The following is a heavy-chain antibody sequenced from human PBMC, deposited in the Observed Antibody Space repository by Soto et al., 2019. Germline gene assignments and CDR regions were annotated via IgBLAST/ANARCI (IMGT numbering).Heavy chain of an antibody. CDR3: ATSYGSGYRAFDY. Sequence: QVQLVQTGAEVKRPGSSVKVSCKASGDTFSFYSINWVRQAPGLGLEWMGRINPILSMSNYAQRFQGRGTMNADKSTSTAYMDLSSLRSEDTAIYYCATSYGSGYRAFDYWGQGALVTVSS. CDR1: GDTFSFYS. V-gene: IGHV1-69*02. D-gene: IGHD3-10*01. J-gene: IGHJ4*02. CDR2: INPILSMS.